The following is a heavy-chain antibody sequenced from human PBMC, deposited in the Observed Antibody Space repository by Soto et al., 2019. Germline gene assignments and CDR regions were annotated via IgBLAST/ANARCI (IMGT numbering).Heavy chain of an antibody. D-gene: IGHD6-19*01. V-gene: IGHV3-15*05. CDR1: GFTFSETW. Sequence: EVQLLEAGGGLVKPGESLRISCTGFGFTFSETWMNWVRQVPGEGLEWVGRVQRNLDGGTAEYAASVRGRFIISRDDSRSTVYLQMNSLKSEDTAVYYCTADMWRSSVAAHDYWGPGILVTVSS. J-gene: IGHJ4*02. CDR2: VQRNLDGGTA. CDR3: TADMWRSSVAAHDY.